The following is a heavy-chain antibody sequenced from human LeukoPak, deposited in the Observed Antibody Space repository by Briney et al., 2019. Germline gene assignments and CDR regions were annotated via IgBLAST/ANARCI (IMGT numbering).Heavy chain of an antibody. J-gene: IGHJ6*03. CDR2: ISAYNGNT. D-gene: IGHD3-10*01. V-gene: IGHV1-18*01. CDR3: ARDPRSVNYYGSGSSDYYYYYYMDV. CDR1: GYTFTSYG. Sequence: GASVKVSCKASGYTFTSYGISWVRQAPGQGLEWMGWISAYNGNTNYAQKLQGRVTMTTDTSTSTAYMELRSLRSDDTAVYYCARDPRSVNYYGSGSSDYYYYYYMDVWGKGTTVTISS.